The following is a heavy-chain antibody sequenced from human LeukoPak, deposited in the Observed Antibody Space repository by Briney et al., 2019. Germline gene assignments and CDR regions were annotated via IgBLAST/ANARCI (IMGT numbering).Heavy chain of an antibody. V-gene: IGHV3-30-3*01. CDR2: ISYDGSNK. Sequence: GGSLRLSCAASGFTFSSYAMHWVRQAPGKGLEWVTVISYDGSNKYYADSVKGRFTISRDNSKNTLYLQMNSLRAEDTAVYYCARDRIAAAGWFDPWGQGTRVTVSS. CDR1: GFTFSSYA. J-gene: IGHJ5*02. D-gene: IGHD6-13*01. CDR3: ARDRIAAAGWFDP.